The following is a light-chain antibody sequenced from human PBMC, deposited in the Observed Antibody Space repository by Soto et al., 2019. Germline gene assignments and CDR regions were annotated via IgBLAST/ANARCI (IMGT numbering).Light chain of an antibody. Sequence: DIQMTQSPSSLSASVGDRVTITCRASQSINSYLNWYQQKPGKVPKLLIFAASSLQSGVASRFSGSGSGTDFNLTISTLQPEDSATFYCQQSYSTPFTFGPWTKVDIK. V-gene: IGKV1-39*01. J-gene: IGKJ3*01. CDR1: QSINSY. CDR3: QQSYSTPFT. CDR2: AAS.